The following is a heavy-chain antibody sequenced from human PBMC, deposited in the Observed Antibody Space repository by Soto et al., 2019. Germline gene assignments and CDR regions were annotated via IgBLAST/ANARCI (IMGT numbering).Heavy chain of an antibody. J-gene: IGHJ5*02. V-gene: IGHV2-26*01. D-gene: IGHD2-21*01. Sequence: QVTLKESGPVLVKPTETLTLTCTVSGFSLSNARMGVSWIRQPPGKALEWLEHIFSNDEKSYSTSLKSRLTISKDTSKSQVVLTMTNMDPVDTATYYCARIEGDWGVLYGWFDPWGQGTLVTVSS. CDR1: GFSLSNARMG. CDR2: IFSNDEK. CDR3: ARIEGDWGVLYGWFDP.